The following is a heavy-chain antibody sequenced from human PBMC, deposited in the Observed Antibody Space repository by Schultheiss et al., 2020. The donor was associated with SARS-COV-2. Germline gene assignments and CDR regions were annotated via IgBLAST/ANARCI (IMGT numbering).Heavy chain of an antibody. CDR2: IKSKTDGGTT. J-gene: IGHJ6*03. CDR3: ARARPDYDFWSGYTPYYMDV. D-gene: IGHD3-3*01. CDR1: GFTFSNAW. Sequence: GESLKISCAASGFTFSNAWMSWVRQAPGKGLEWVGRIKSKTDGGTTDYAAPVKGRFTISRDDSKNTLYLQMNSLRAEDTAVYYCARARPDYDFWSGYTPYYMDVWGKGTTVTVSS. V-gene: IGHV3-15*01.